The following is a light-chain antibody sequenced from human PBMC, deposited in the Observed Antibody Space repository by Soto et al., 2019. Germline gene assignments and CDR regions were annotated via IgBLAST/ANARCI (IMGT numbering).Light chain of an antibody. Sequence: DIQMTQSPSTLSASVGDRVTITCRASQSISGWLAWYQQKPGKAPKLLIYDASSLGSGVPSRFSGSGSGTEFTLTISSLQPDDFATYYCQQYNSYRTFGQGTKV. J-gene: IGKJ1*01. CDR2: DAS. CDR3: QQYNSYRT. CDR1: QSISGW. V-gene: IGKV1-5*01.